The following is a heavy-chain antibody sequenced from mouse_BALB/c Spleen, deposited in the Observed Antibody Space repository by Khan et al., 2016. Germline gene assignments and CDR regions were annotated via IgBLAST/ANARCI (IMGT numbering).Heavy chain of an antibody. CDR1: GYTFTSYW. CDR3: AVNFYFDY. D-gene: IGHD1-3*01. Sequence: QVQLQQPGAELVKPGASVKLSCKASGYTFTSYWMHWVKQRPGQGLEWIGEINPSNGRTNYNEKFKSKATLTVDNSSSTAYMQLSSLTSEDSAVYYCAVNFYFDYWGQGTTLPVSS. V-gene: IGHV1S81*02. CDR2: INPSNGRT. J-gene: IGHJ2*01.